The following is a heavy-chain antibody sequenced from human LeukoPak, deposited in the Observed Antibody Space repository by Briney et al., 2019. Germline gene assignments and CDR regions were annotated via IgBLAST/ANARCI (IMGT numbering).Heavy chain of an antibody. CDR3: ASRGYSYGYSTFDY. J-gene: IGHJ4*02. CDR2: IYTSGST. D-gene: IGHD5-18*01. V-gene: IGHV4-4*07. CDR1: GGSISSYY. Sequence: KPSETLSLTCTVSGGSISSYYWSWIRQPAGKGLEWIGRIYTSGSTNYNPSLKSRVTMSVDTSKNQFSLKLSSVTAADTAVYYCASRGYSYGYSTFDYWGQGTLVTVSS.